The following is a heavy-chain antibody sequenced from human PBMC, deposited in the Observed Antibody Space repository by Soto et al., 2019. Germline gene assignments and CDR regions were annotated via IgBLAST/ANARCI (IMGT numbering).Heavy chain of an antibody. CDR3: ANRSSSSLGSLFDP. V-gene: IGHV4-39*01. D-gene: IGHD6-6*01. Sequence: PSETLSLTCTVSGGSISSSTYYWDWIRQPPGKGLEWIGAMYYTGNKNYNPSLESRVTMSVDTSKNQFSLKLSSVTPTDTAVYYCANRSSSSLGSLFDPWGRGILVTVSS. CDR1: GGSISSSTYY. J-gene: IGHJ5*02. CDR2: MYYTGNK.